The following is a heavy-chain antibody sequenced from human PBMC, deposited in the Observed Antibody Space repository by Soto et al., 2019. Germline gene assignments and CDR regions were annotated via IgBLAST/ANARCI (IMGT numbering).Heavy chain of an antibody. CDR1: GGSISSYY. D-gene: IGHD3-3*02. J-gene: IGHJ3*02. V-gene: IGHV4-59*01. CDR3: AREPTIASSGLCEVNDAIDI. CDR2: IYYSGST. Sequence: LSLTCTVSGGSISSYYWSWIRQPPGKGLEWIGYIYYSGSTNYNPSLKSRVTISVDTSKNQFSLKLSSVTAADTAVYYCAREPTIASSGLCEVNDAIDIRGQATIVTVSS.